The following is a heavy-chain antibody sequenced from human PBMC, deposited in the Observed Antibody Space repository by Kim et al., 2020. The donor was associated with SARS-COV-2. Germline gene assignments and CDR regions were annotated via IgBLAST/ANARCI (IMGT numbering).Heavy chain of an antibody. CDR1: GGSFSGYY. CDR3: ARVVIAAAGTVRFDP. D-gene: IGHD6-13*01. V-gene: IGHV4-34*01. J-gene: IGHJ5*02. CDR2: INHSGST. Sequence: SETLSLTCAVYGGSFSGYYWSWIRQPPGKGLEWIGEINHSGSTNYNPSLKSRVTISVDTSKNQFSLKLSSVTAADTAVYYCARVVIAAAGTVRFDPWGQGTLVTVSS.